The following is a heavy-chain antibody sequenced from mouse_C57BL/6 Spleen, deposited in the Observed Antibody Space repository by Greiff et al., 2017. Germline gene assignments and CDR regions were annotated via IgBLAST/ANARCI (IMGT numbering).Heavy chain of an antibody. Sequence: ESGPGLVKPSQSLSLTCSVTGYSITSGYYWNWIRQFPGNKLEWMGYISYDGSNNYNPSLKNRISITRDTSKNQFFLKLNSVTTEDTATYYCANYGSREYYFDYWGQGTTLTVSS. CDR1: GYSITSGYY. CDR3: ANYGSREYYFDY. CDR2: ISYDGSN. D-gene: IGHD1-1*01. J-gene: IGHJ2*01. V-gene: IGHV3-6*01.